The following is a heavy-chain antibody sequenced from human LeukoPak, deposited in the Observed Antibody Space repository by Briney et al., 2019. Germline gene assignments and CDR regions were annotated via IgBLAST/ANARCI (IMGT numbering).Heavy chain of an antibody. D-gene: IGHD1-26*01. V-gene: IGHV3-30*18. Sequence: GRSLRLSCAASGFTFSSYGMHWVRQAPGKGLEWVAVISYDGSNKYYADSVKGRFTISRDNSKNTLYLQMNSLRAEDTAVYYCAKDRPPARELLYYWGQGTLVTVSS. CDR3: AKDRPPARELLYY. CDR1: GFTFSSYG. CDR2: ISYDGSNK. J-gene: IGHJ4*02.